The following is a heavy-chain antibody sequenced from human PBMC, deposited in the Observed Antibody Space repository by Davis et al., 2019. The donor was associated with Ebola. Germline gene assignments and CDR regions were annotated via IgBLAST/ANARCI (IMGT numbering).Heavy chain of an antibody. CDR1: GDPFSSNT. Sequence: AASVKVSCKASGDPFSSNTINWVRQAPGRGLEWMGRIIPIFGTLNFAEKFQGRLTITADKSTDTVYMELRSLSTEDSAVYFCAREFRGSFYYWGQGTLVTVSS. CDR3: AREFRGSFYY. V-gene: IGHV1-69*08. CDR2: IIPIFGTL. J-gene: IGHJ4*02. D-gene: IGHD2-15*01.